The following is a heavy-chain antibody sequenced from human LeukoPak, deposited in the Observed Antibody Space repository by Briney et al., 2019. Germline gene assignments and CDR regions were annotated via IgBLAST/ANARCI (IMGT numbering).Heavy chain of an antibody. Sequence: GASVKVSCKASGYTFTSYYMHWVRQAPGLGLEWMGIINPSGGSTSYAQKFQGRVTMTRDTSTSTVYMELSSLRSEDTAVYYCARDQDYVWGSYRLHNWFDPWGQGTLVTVSS. CDR3: ARDQDYVWGSYRLHNWFDP. V-gene: IGHV1-46*01. J-gene: IGHJ5*02. CDR1: GYTFTSYY. D-gene: IGHD3-16*02. CDR2: INPSGGST.